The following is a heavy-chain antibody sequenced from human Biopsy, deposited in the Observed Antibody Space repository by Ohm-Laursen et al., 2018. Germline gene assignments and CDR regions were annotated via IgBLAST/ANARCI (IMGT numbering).Heavy chain of an antibody. J-gene: IGHJ4*02. V-gene: IGHV1-46*01. CDR1: GYTFTTYY. CDR3: ALASFDY. Sequence: ASVKVSCKASGYTFTTYYIHWVRQAPGQGLEWMGIINPSGNSTAYTQNFQGRVTMTWDTSTSAVHMELSSLRFEDTAVYYCALASFDYWGQGTLVTVSS. CDR2: INPSGNST.